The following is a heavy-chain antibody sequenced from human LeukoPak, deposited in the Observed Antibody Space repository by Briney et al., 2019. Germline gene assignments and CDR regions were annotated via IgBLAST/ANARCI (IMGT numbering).Heavy chain of an antibody. Sequence: SETLSLTCTVSGYSISSGYYWGWIRQPPGKGLEWIGSIYHSGSTYYNPSLKSRVTISVDTSKNQFSLKLSSVTAADTAVYYCARDLAGRGYYFDYWGQGTLVTVSS. CDR3: ARDLAGRGYYFDY. CDR1: GYSISSGYY. D-gene: IGHD2-15*01. CDR2: IYHSGST. V-gene: IGHV4-38-2*02. J-gene: IGHJ4*02.